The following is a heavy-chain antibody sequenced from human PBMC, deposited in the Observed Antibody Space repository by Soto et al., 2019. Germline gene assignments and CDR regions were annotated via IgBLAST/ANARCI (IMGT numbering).Heavy chain of an antibody. CDR2: IWYDGSNK. V-gene: IGHV3-33*01. CDR1: GFTFSSYG. CDR3: ARGGYCTNGVCYDAFDI. D-gene: IGHD2-8*01. J-gene: IGHJ3*02. Sequence: GSLRLSCAASGFTFSSYGMHWVRQAPGKGLEWVAVIWYDGSNKYYADSVKGRFTISRDNSKNTLYLQMNSLRAEDTAVYYCARGGYCTNGVCYDAFDIWGQGTMVTVSS.